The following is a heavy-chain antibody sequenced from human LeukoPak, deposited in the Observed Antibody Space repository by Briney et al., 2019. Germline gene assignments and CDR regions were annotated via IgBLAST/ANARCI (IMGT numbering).Heavy chain of an antibody. D-gene: IGHD6-13*01. J-gene: IGHJ6*03. CDR1: GFTFSDYY. Sequence: GGSLRLSCAASGFTFSDYYMSWIRQAPGKGLEWLSYISPSGGTKHYADSVKGRFTICRDNGKNSLYLQMNSLRAEDTALFYCARGIAAPYYMDVWGKGTTVTVSS. CDR2: ISPSGGTK. V-gene: IGHV3-11*01. CDR3: ARGIAAPYYMDV.